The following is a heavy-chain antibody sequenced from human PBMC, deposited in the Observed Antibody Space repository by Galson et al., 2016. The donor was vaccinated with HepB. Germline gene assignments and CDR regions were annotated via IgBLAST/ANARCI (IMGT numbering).Heavy chain of an antibody. CDR2: TYYRSKWYN. J-gene: IGHJ6*02. CDR1: GDSVSSNSAT. CDR3: ARVGSGYSGYANPYYYGMDV. Sequence: CAISGDSVSSNSATWNWIRQSPSRGLEWLGRTYYRSKWYNDYALSVKSRITINPDTSKNQFSLQLNSGTPEDTAVYYCARVGSGYSGYANPYYYGMDVWGQGTTVTVSS. D-gene: IGHD5-12*01. V-gene: IGHV6-1*01.